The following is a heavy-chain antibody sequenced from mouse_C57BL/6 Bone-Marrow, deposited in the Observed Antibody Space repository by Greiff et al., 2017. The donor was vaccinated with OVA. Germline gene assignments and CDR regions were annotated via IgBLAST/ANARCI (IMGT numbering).Heavy chain of an antibody. CDR1: GFSLTSYA. D-gene: IGHD1-1*01. CDR3: ARKIYYYGSSNYAMDY. Sequence: VKLVESGPGLVAPSQSLSITCTVSGFSLTSYAISWVRQPPGKGLEWLGVIWTGGGTNYNSALKSRLSISNANSKSQVFLKMNNLQTDDTARYYFARKIYYYGSSNYAMDYWGQGTSVTVSS. CDR2: IWTGGGT. V-gene: IGHV2-9-1*01. J-gene: IGHJ4*01.